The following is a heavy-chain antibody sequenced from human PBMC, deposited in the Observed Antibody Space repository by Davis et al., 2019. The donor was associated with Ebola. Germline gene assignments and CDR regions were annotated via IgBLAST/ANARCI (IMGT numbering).Heavy chain of an antibody. CDR2: INPNSGGT. D-gene: IGHD3-10*01. CDR1: GGTFSSYA. CDR3: ASGYGSGRKQRD. Sequence: ASVKVSCKASGGTFSSYAISWVRQAPGQGLEWMGWINPNSGGTNYAQKFQGRVTMTRDTSISTAYMELSRLRSDDTAVYYCASGYGSGRKQRDWGQGTLVTVSS. J-gene: IGHJ4*02. V-gene: IGHV1-2*02.